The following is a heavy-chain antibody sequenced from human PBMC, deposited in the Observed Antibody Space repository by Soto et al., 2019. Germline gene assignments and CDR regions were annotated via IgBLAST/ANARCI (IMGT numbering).Heavy chain of an antibody. J-gene: IGHJ4*02. Sequence: QVQLVQSGAEVKKPGASVRVSCKASEHTFTNYGINWVRLAPGQGLEWMGWINTYSGNTIYAQKFQDRLTITTDTSTSTASMELRSLTSDDTAVFYCAGGQGSLIPYYFDSWGQGTLVTVSS. D-gene: IGHD2-2*01. V-gene: IGHV1-18*04. CDR1: EHTFTNYG. CDR3: AGGQGSLIPYYFDS. CDR2: INTYSGNT.